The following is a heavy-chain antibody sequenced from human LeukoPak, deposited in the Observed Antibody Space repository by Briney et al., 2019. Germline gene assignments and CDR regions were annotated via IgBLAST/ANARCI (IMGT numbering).Heavy chain of an antibody. D-gene: IGHD3-22*01. V-gene: IGHV3-48*03. Sequence: PGGSLRLSCAASGFTFSSYEMNRVRQAPGKGLEWVSYISSSGSTIYYADSAKGRFTISRDNAKNSLYLQMNSLRAEDTAVYYCARDLRSSGYYAFDYWGQGTLVTVSS. CDR2: ISSSGSTI. J-gene: IGHJ4*02. CDR1: GFTFSSYE. CDR3: ARDLRSSGYYAFDY.